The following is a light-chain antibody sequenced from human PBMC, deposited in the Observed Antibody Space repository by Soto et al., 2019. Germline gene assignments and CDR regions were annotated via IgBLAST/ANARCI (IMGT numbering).Light chain of an antibody. Sequence: DIQMTQSPSSLSASVGDRVTITCRASQSINRYLNWYQQKPGKAPKLLIYTTSSLQSGVPSRFSGSVSETDFTLTISSLQPEDFATYYCQQGYSDPLTFGGGTKVEIK. J-gene: IGKJ4*02. CDR1: QSINRY. V-gene: IGKV1-39*01. CDR2: TTS. CDR3: QQGYSDPLT.